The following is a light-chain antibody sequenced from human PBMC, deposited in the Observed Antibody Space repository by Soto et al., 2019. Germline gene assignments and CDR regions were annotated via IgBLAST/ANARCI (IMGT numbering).Light chain of an antibody. CDR2: DVS. CDR3: SSYTRSDTLI. J-gene: IGLJ2*01. CDR1: INDIGGYNY. V-gene: IGLV2-14*03. Sequence: QSVLTQPASVSGSPGQSITISCTGTINDIGGYNYVSWYQQHSGKVPKLLIYDVSNRPSGVSGRFSGSKSGNTASLTIAGLQADDEADYHCSSYTRSDTLIFGGGTKLTVL.